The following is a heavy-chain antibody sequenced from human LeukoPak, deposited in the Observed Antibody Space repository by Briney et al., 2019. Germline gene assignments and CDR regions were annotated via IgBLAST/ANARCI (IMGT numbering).Heavy chain of an antibody. CDR1: GGSISSYY. Sequence: PSETLSLTCTVSGGSISSYYWSWTRQPAGKGLEWIGRLYTSGSTSYNSSLKSRVTISVDTSKNVFSLKLSSVTAADTAVYYCARQYSGYDFAFDIWGQGTMVTVSS. J-gene: IGHJ3*02. CDR3: ARQYSGYDFAFDI. V-gene: IGHV4-4*07. D-gene: IGHD5-12*01. CDR2: LYTSGST.